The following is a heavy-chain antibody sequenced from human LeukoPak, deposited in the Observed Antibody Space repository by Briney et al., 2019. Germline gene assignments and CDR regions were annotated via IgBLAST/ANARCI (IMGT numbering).Heavy chain of an antibody. CDR3: ARDPGYYYDSSGYSPYDY. CDR1: GFTFSDYN. V-gene: IGHV3-48*02. Sequence: PGGSLRLSCAASGFTFSDYNMNWVRQAPGKGLECVSYISISGTTIYNADSVKGRFTISRDNAKNSLYLQMNSLRDDDTAVYYCARDPGYYYDSSGYSPYDYWGQGTLVTASS. J-gene: IGHJ4*02. D-gene: IGHD3-22*01. CDR2: ISISGTTI.